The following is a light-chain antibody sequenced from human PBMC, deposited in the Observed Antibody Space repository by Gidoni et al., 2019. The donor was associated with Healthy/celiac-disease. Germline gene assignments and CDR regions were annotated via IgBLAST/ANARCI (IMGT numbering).Light chain of an antibody. CDR2: DDS. J-gene: IGLJ2*01. Sequence: SYVLTPPPSRPVAPGQTAMITCGGNNIGSKSVHWYQQKPGQAPVLVVYDDSDRPSGIPERFSGSNSGNTATLTISRVEAGDEADYYCQVWDSSSDHVVFGGGTKLTVL. CDR1: NIGSKS. V-gene: IGLV3-21*02. CDR3: QVWDSSSDHVV.